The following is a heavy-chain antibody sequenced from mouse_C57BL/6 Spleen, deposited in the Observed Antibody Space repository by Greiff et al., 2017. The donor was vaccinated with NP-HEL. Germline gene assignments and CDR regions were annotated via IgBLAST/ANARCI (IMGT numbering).Heavy chain of an antibody. J-gene: IGHJ4*01. CDR2: ISGGGGNT. Sequence: EVKLMESGGGLVKPGGSLKLSCAASGFTFSSYTMSWVRQTPEKRLEWVATISGGGGNTYYPDSVKGRSTISRDNATNTLYLQMSSLRSEDTALYYCARNGTRVVATDYAMDFGGKGTSVTVSS. CDR1: GFTFSSYT. D-gene: IGHD1-1*01. V-gene: IGHV5-9*01. CDR3: ARNGTRVVATDYAMDF.